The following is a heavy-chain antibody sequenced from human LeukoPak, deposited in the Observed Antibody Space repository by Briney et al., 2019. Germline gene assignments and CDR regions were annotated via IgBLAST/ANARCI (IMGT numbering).Heavy chain of an antibody. CDR2: ISYDGSNK. CDR1: GFTFSSYG. V-gene: IGHV3-30*03. CDR3: ARDSVEWYIFDY. Sequence: QTGGSLRLSCAASGFTFSSYGMHWVRQAPGKGLEWVAVISYDGSNKYYADSVKGRFTISRDNSKNTLYLQMNSLRAEDTAVYYCARDSVEWYIFDYWGQGTLVTVSS. D-gene: IGHD3-3*01. J-gene: IGHJ4*02.